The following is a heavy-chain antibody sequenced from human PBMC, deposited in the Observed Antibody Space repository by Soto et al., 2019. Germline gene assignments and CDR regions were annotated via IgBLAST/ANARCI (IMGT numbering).Heavy chain of an antibody. CDR1: GFTVSTKY. CDR3: ARDPWAADY. V-gene: IGHV3-66*01. D-gene: IGHD3-16*01. Sequence: GGSLRHSCAAAGFTVSTKYTSWVRQAPGKGLEWVSVIYSGGSTFYADSVRGRFTISRDNSKNTVNLQMNSLRAEDTAVYYCARDPWAADYWGQGTLVTVFS. J-gene: IGHJ4*02. CDR2: IYSGGST.